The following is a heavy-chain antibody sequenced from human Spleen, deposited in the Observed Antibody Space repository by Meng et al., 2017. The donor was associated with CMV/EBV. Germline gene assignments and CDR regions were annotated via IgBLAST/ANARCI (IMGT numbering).Heavy chain of an antibody. V-gene: IGHV4-34*01. Sequence: SETLSLTCAVYGGSFSGYYWGWIRQPPGKGLEWIGEIHHSGGTKYNPSLKSRVTISVGTSKNQFSLGLSSVTAADTAVYYCSRGPPTEIWSVYHWFDPWGQGTLVTVSS. CDR2: IHHSGGT. CDR1: GGSFSGYY. D-gene: IGHD3-3*01. CDR3: SRGPPTEIWSVYHWFDP. J-gene: IGHJ5*02.